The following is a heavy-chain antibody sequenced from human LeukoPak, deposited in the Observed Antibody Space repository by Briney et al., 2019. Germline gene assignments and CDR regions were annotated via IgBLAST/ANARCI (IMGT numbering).Heavy chain of an antibody. V-gene: IGHV1-69*04. CDR3: AREAPDCGGDCYSGHFQH. Sequence: SVKVSCKASGGTFSSYAISWVRQAPGQGLEWMGRIIPIFDIANYAQKFQGRVTITADKSTSTAYMELSSLRSEDTAVYYCAREAPDCGGDCYSGHFQHWGQGTLVTVSS. CDR2: IIPIFDIA. J-gene: IGHJ1*01. CDR1: GGTFSSYA. D-gene: IGHD2-21*02.